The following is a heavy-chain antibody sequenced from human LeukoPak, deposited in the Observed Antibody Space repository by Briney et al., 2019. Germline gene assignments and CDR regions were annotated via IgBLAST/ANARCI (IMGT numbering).Heavy chain of an antibody. D-gene: IGHD1-26*01. Sequence: GGSLRLSCVASGIIFSASGMHWVRQAPGKGLEWVAFIWSDGSNKYYPESVKGRFTISRDNAKNSLYLQMNSLRAEDTAVYYCAREYSGSYLNWFDPWGQGTLVTVSS. CDR2: IWSDGSNK. V-gene: IGHV3-33*01. CDR3: AREYSGSYLNWFDP. CDR1: GIIFSASG. J-gene: IGHJ5*02.